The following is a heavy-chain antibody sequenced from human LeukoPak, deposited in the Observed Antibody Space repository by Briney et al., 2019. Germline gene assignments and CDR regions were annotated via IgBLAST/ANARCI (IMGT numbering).Heavy chain of an antibody. J-gene: IGHJ5*02. Sequence: SETLSLTCTVSGGSISSSSYYWGWIRQPPGKGLEWIGSIYYSGSTYYNPSLKSRVTISVDTSKNQFSLKLSSVTAADTAVYYCARDRVAAATRANRGQQAYNWFDPWGQGTLVTVSS. CDR1: GGSISSSSYY. CDR3: ARDRVAAATRANRGQQAYNWFDP. V-gene: IGHV4-39*07. D-gene: IGHD6-13*01. CDR2: IYYSGST.